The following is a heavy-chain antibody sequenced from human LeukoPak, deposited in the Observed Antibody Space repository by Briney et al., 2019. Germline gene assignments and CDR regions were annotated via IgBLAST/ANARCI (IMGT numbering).Heavy chain of an antibody. Sequence: GGSLRPSCAASGFTFSDYGMHWVRQAPGKGLEWVAVISFDGSNKYYADSLKGRFAISRDNSKNTLYLQMNSLRPEDTAVYYCAKYLDIVVVSASSSGMDVWGQGTTVTVSS. V-gene: IGHV3-30*18. CDR1: GFTFSDYG. D-gene: IGHD2-2*01. J-gene: IGHJ6*02. CDR3: AKYLDIVVVSASSSGMDV. CDR2: ISFDGSNK.